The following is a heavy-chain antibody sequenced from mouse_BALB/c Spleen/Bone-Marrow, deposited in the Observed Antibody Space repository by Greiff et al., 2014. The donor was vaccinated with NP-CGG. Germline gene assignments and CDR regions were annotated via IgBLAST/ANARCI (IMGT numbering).Heavy chain of an antibody. CDR2: INPSNGGT. CDR1: GYTFTSYY. J-gene: IGHJ4*01. V-gene: IGHV1S81*02. D-gene: IGHD1-1*01. Sequence: SGAELVKPGASVKLSCKASGYTFTSYYMYWVKQRPGQGLEWIGGINPSNGGTNFNEKLKSKATLTVDKSSSTAYMQLSSLTSEDSAVYYCTRTHYYGSRYYYAMDYWGQGTSVTVSS. CDR3: TRTHYYGSRYYYAMDY.